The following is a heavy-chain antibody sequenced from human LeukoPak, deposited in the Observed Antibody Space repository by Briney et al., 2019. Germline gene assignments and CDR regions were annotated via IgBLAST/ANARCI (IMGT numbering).Heavy chain of an antibody. CDR1: RFTFSSYG. Sequence: GGSLRLSCAASRFTFSSYGMNWVRQAPRKGLEWVSSISSSSSYIYYADSVKGRFTISRDNAKHSLSLQMNCLRAEDTAVYYCARDRSGGNWFDPWGQGTLVTVSS. D-gene: IGHD3-16*01. J-gene: IGHJ5*02. CDR3: ARDRSGGNWFDP. V-gene: IGHV3-21*01. CDR2: ISSSSSYI.